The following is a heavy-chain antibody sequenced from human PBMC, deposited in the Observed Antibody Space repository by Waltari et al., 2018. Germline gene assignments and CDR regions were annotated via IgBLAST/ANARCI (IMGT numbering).Heavy chain of an antibody. CDR2: INYDGRQK. D-gene: IGHD2-2*01. CDR1: CLTFSRYW. Sequence: EAQLGESGGGLVQTVVSLRLACGATCLTFSRYWMSWVRQTPGKGLEWVANINYDGRQKYYVDSVKGRFTISRDNAKNSVYLQMNSLRVEDTAVYYCAKSRGFEYWGQGALITVSS. V-gene: IGHV3-7*01. J-gene: IGHJ4*02. CDR3: AKSRGFEY.